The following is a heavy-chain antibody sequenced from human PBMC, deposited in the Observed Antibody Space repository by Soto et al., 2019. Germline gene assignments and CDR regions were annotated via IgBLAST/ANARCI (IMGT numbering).Heavy chain of an antibody. CDR2: IYTRGTT. V-gene: IGHV4-4*07. CDR3: VGDQGYYYSGTDV. CDR1: GDSISNYY. Sequence: QVQLQEWGPGLVKPSETLSLTCTVSGDSISNYYWSWIRQPAGKGLEWIGRIYTRGTTYYNPSHKSRVTRSVDTSKNQLSLKLGSVTAADTAVYFGVGDQGYYYSGTDVWGQGTTVTVSS. J-gene: IGHJ6*02.